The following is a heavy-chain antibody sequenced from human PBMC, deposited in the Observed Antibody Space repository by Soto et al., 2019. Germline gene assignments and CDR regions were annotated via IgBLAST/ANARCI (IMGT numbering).Heavy chain of an antibody. CDR2: INAGNGNT. CDR1: GYTFTTYG. J-gene: IGHJ4*02. V-gene: IGHV1-3*01. CDR3: AREVADYFDY. D-gene: IGHD6-19*01. Sequence: ASVKVSCKTSGYTFTTYGIHWVRQAPGQRLEWMGWINAGNGNTKYSQKLQGRVTMTTDTSTSTAYMELRSLRSDDTAVYYCAREVADYFDYWGQGTLVTVSS.